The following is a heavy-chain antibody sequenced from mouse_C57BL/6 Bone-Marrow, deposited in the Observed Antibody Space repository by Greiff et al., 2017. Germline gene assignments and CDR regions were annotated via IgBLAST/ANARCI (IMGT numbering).Heavy chain of an antibody. CDR3: ARNYDYDVEFAY. J-gene: IGHJ3*01. D-gene: IGHD2-4*01. V-gene: IGHV1-69*01. CDR2: IDPSDSYT. Sequence: QVQLQQPGAELVMPGASVKLSCKASGYTFTSYWMHWVKQRPGPGLEWIGEIDPSDSYTNYNQKFKGKSTLTVDKSSSTAYMQLSSLTSEDSAVYYCARNYDYDVEFAYWGQGTLVTVSA. CDR1: GYTFTSYW.